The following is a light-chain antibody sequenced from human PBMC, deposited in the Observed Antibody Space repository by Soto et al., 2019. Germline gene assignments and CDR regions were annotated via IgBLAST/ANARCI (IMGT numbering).Light chain of an antibody. CDR2: DVI. CDR3: SSYTASHVI. J-gene: IGLJ2*01. CDR1: SNDVGAYSY. Sequence: QSALTQPASVSGSPGQSITISCTGTSNDVGAYSYVSWYQLHPGKAPKPIIYDVIYRPSGVSNRFSGSKSGSTASLTVSGLQAEDEADYYCSSYTASHVIFGGGTKLTVL. V-gene: IGLV2-14*03.